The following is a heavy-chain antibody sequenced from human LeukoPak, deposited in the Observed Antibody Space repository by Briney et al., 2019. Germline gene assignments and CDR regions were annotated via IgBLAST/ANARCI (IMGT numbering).Heavy chain of an antibody. Sequence: SETLSLTCTVSGGFISSGGYYWSWIRQHPGKGLEWIGYIYYGGSTYYNPSLKSRVTISVDTSKNQFSLKLTSVSAADTAVYYCARGGWSHDYWGQGTLVTVSS. V-gene: IGHV4-31*03. CDR2: IYYGGST. J-gene: IGHJ4*02. CDR3: ARGGWSHDY. D-gene: IGHD6-19*01. CDR1: GGFISSGGYY.